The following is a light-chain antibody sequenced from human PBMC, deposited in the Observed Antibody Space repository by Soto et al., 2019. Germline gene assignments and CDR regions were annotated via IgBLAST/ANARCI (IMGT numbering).Light chain of an antibody. CDR3: QQYDQWTIT. J-gene: IGKJ5*01. CDR1: QSVSIL. CDR2: GAT. V-gene: IGKV3-15*01. Sequence: DIVMTQSPATLSVSPGQRPTLSCKASQSVSILLAWYQQKPGQAPRLIIHGATARALGIPARFSGSGSGTEFSSTVTSLKSEDFAVYYCQQYDQWTITFCQGTRLEIK.